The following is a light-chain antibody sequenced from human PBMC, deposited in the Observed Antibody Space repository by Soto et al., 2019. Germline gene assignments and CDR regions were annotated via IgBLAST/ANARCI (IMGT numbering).Light chain of an antibody. CDR3: QQFGSSLPLT. CDR1: QSVTSSS. V-gene: IGKV3-20*01. CDR2: GAS. Sequence: EIVLTQSPGTLSLSPGERATLSCRASQSVTSSSLAWYQQKPGQAPRLLIYGASSRATGIPDRFSGSGSGTDFTLTISRLEPEDFAMYYCQQFGSSLPLTFGGGTKVEIK. J-gene: IGKJ4*01.